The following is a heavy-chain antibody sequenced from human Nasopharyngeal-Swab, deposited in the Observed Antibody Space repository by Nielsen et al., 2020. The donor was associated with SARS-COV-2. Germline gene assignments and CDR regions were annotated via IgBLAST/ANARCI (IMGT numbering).Heavy chain of an antibody. CDR2: IGDKDHNYAT. CDR3: TTDYYFDY. CDR1: GFIFRGSA. J-gene: IGHJ4*02. Sequence: GGSLRLSCAASGFIFRGSAMHWVRQASGKGLEWVGRIGDKDHNYATTYGAAVKGRFTISRDDSKNTAFLQMDSLKTEDTALYYCTTDYYFDYWGQGTLVTVSS. V-gene: IGHV3-73*01.